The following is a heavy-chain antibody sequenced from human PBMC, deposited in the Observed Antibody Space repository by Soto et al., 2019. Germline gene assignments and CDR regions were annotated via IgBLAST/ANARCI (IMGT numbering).Heavy chain of an antibody. Sequence: SETLSLTCAVYGGSFSGYYWSWIRQPPGKGLEWIGEINHSGSTNYNPSLKSRVTISVDTSKNQFSLKLSSVTAADTAVYYCAGGRDVVVVAARRHNWFDPWGQGTLVTVSS. CDR2: INHSGST. V-gene: IGHV4-34*01. D-gene: IGHD2-15*01. J-gene: IGHJ5*02. CDR1: GGSFSGYY. CDR3: AGGRDVVVVAARRHNWFDP.